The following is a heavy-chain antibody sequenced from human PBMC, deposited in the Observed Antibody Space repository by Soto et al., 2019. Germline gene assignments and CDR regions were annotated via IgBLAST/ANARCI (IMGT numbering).Heavy chain of an antibody. D-gene: IGHD3-3*01. V-gene: IGHV4-4*02. J-gene: IGHJ5*02. CDR3: ARLPVLRFLEWLDWFDP. CDR2: IYHSGST. CDR1: GDSITSSNW. Sequence: PSETLSLTCDVSGDSITSSNWWSWVRQPPGKGLEWIGEIYHSGSTNYNPSLKGRVTISVDKSKNHFSLSLNSVTTADTAVYYCARLPVLRFLEWLDWFDPWGQGTLVTVS.